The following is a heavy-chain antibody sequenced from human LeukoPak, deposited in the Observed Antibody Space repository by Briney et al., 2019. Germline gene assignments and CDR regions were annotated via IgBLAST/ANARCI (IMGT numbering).Heavy chain of an antibody. V-gene: IGHV3-21*01. CDR1: GFTFSSYS. CDR3: ARGSGSGYDYDY. J-gene: IGHJ4*02. Sequence: GGSLRLSCAASGFTFSSYSMNWVRQAPGKGLEWVSSISSSSSYIYYADSVKGRFTISRDNAKNSLYLQMNSLRAEDTAVYYCARGSGSGYDYDYWGQGTLVTDSS. CDR2: ISSSSSYI. D-gene: IGHD5-12*01.